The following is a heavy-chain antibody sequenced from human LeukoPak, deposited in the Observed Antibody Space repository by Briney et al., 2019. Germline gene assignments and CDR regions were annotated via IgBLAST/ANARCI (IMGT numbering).Heavy chain of an antibody. Sequence: QTGGSLRLSCAASGFTFSSYWMHWVRQAPGKGLVWVSRVNSDGTGTTYADSVEGRFTISRDNAKNTVYLQMHSLRAEDTAIYYCIRTLIVATPPYMDVWGKGTTVTVSS. CDR2: VNSDGTGT. D-gene: IGHD5-12*01. CDR1: GFTFSSYW. V-gene: IGHV3-74*01. CDR3: IRTLIVATPPYMDV. J-gene: IGHJ6*03.